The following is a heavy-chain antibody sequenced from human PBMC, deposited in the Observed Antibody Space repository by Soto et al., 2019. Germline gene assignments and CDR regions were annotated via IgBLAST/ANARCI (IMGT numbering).Heavy chain of an antibody. V-gene: IGHV1-69*01. Sequence: QVQLVQSWAEVKKPGSSVKVSCKASGGTFSSYAISWVRQAPGQGLEWMGGIIPIFGTANYAQKFQGRVTITADESMSTAYMELSSLRSEDTAVYYCARARDYYDSSGYLEIDYWGQGTLVTVSS. CDR2: IIPIFGTA. J-gene: IGHJ4*02. CDR1: GGTFSSYA. D-gene: IGHD3-22*01. CDR3: ARARDYYDSSGYLEIDY.